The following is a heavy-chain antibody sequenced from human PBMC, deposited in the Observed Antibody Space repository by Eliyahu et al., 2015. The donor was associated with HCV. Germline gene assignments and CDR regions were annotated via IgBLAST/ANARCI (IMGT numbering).Heavy chain of an antibody. CDR1: GFAFNSYT. J-gene: IGHJ4*01. CDR2: ISSGLITI. D-gene: IGHD3/OR15-3a*01. V-gene: IGHV3-48*02. Sequence: EVQLVESGGGLVQPGGSLXLSCSASGFAFNSYTMNXVRQAPGKGLEWVSYISSGLITINYAASVKGRFTISRDNAKNSIYLQMNNLRDEDTAVYYCVRDRDWRFDYWGQGTLVTVSS. CDR3: VRDRDWRFDY.